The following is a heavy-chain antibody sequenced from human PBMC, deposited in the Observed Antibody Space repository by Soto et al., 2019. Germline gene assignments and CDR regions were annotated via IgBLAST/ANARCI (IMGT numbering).Heavy chain of an antibody. CDR3: AGAPELPAAFAFDI. J-gene: IGHJ3*02. V-gene: IGHV3-53*01. D-gene: IGHD1-26*01. Sequence: GGSLRLSCAASGFTVSSNYMSWVRQAPGKGLEWVSVIYSGGSTYYADSVKGRFTISRDNSKNTLYLQMNSLRAEDTAVYYCAGAPELPAAFAFDIWGQGTMVTVSS. CDR2: IYSGGST. CDR1: GFTVSSNY.